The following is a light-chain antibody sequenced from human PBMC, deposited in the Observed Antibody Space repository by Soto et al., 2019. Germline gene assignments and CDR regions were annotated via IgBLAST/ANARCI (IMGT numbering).Light chain of an antibody. Sequence: AIQMTQSPSSLSASVGDRVTITCRASQAIGNDLTWYQQKPGKAPNLLIFAASSLQSGVPSRFSGSGSGTDFTITISSLQPEDFATYSCLQDYNYPLTFGQGNKLEIK. V-gene: IGKV1-6*01. CDR2: AAS. CDR3: LQDYNYPLT. J-gene: IGKJ2*01. CDR1: QAIGND.